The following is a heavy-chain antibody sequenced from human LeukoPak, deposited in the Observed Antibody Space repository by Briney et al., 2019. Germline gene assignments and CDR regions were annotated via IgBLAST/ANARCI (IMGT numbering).Heavy chain of an antibody. CDR3: ARRYCSSTSCYPFDY. J-gene: IGHJ4*02. D-gene: IGHD2-2*01. V-gene: IGHV5-51*01. CDR2: IYPADSDT. Sequence: GESLKISCTTSGYSFTSYWIAWVRQMPGKGLEWMGIIYPADSDTRYSPSFQGQVTISADKSISTAYLQWSSLKASDTAMYYCARRYCSSTSCYPFDYWGQGTLVTVSS. CDR1: GYSFTSYW.